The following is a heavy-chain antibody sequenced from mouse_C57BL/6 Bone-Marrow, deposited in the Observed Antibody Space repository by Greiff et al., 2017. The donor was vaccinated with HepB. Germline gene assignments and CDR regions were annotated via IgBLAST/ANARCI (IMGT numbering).Heavy chain of an antibody. V-gene: IGHV10-3*01. CDR3: VRDKVGRCWYAMDY. D-gene: IGHD4-1*01. J-gene: IGHJ4*01. CDR2: IRSKSSNYAT. Sequence: EVQLVESGGGLVQPKGSLKLSCAASGFTFNTYAMHWVRQAPGKGLEWVARIRSKSSNYATYYADSVKDRFTISRDDSQSMLYLQMNNLKTEDRARYYCVRDKVGRCWYAMDYWGQGTSVTVSS. CDR1: GFTFNTYA.